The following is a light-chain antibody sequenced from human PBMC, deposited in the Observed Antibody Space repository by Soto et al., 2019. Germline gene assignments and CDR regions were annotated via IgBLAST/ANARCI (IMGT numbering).Light chain of an antibody. CDR2: DVS. Sequence: QSVLTQPASVSGSPGQSITISCTGTSSDVGGYNYVSWYQQHPGKAPKLMIYDVSNRPSGVSDRVSGSKSGNTASLTISCLQAEDEADYYCSSYTSSSTLVFGTGTKLTVL. CDR1: SSDVGGYNY. CDR3: SSYTSSSTLV. J-gene: IGLJ1*01. V-gene: IGLV2-14*01.